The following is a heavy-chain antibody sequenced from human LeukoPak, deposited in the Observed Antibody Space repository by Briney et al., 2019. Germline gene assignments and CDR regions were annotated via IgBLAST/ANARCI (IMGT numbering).Heavy chain of an antibody. J-gene: IGHJ6*03. CDR3: ARVGPDSSGYYYYYYMDV. CDR1: GGSISSSYW. D-gene: IGHD3-22*01. Sequence: PSETLSLTCAASGGSISSSYWWSWVRQPPGKGLEWIGEVYHSGSTNYRPSLKSRVTISVDTSKNQFSLKLSSVTAADTAVYYCARVGPDSSGYYYYYYMDVWGKGTTVTISS. CDR2: VYHSGST. V-gene: IGHV4-4*02.